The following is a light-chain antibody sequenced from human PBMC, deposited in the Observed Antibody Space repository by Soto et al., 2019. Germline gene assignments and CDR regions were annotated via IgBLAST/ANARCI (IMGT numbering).Light chain of an antibody. CDR2: DDN. CDR3: GTWDSSLSSGV. V-gene: IGLV1-51*01. CDR1: SSNIGDNY. J-gene: IGLJ3*02. Sequence: QSVLTQPPSVSAAPGQKVTISCAGTSSNIGDNYISWFQHLPGAAPKLLIYDDNKRPSGIPDRFSGSKSGTSDTLGITGLQTGDEADYYCGTWDSSLSSGVFGGGTQLTVL.